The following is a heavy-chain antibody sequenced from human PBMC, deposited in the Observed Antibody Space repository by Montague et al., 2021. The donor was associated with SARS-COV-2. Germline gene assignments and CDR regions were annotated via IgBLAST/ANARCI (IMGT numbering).Heavy chain of an antibody. Sequence: SLRLSCAASGFTFHDYALHWVRQAPGKGLEWVSGISWHSGTTGYADSVKGRFTISRDNANRSLYLQMNSLRAEDTAVYYCARDPSCGSTSCYYHYWGQGTLVTVSS. CDR2: ISWHSGTT. D-gene: IGHD2-2*01. J-gene: IGHJ4*02. V-gene: IGHV3-9*01. CDR3: ARDPSCGSTSCYYHY. CDR1: GFTFHDYA.